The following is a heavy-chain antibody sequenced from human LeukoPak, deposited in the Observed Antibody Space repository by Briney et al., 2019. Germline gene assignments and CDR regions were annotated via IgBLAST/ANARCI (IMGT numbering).Heavy chain of an antibody. D-gene: IGHD6-19*01. J-gene: IGHJ4*02. CDR2: IHPGGTI. Sequence: GGSLRLSCAASGFTVSSEYMGWVRQAPGKGLEWVSVIHPGGTIYYADSVKGTFTISRDNSKNTLYLEMNTLRVEDTAVYYCAMYSSAWYAVYWGQGTLVTVSS. V-gene: IGHV3-66*01. CDR1: GFTVSSEY. CDR3: AMYSSAWYAVY.